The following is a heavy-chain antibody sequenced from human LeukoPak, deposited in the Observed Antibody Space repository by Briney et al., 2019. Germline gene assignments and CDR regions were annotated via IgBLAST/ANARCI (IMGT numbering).Heavy chain of an antibody. D-gene: IGHD2-15*01. CDR2: INPNSGGT. J-gene: IGHJ4*02. CDR3: ARLFCTGDRCYRYFDQ. CDR1: GYTFTGYF. V-gene: IGHV1-2*02. Sequence: ASVKVSCKASGYTFTGYFIHWVRQAPGQGLEWMGWINPNSGGTNYAQKFQGRVAMTRDTSISTAYMELSRLRSDDTAVYYCARLFCTGDRCYRYFDQWGQGTLVTVSS.